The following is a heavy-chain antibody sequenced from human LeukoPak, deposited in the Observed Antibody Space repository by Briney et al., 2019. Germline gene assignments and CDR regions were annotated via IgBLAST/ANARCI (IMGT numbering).Heavy chain of an antibody. Sequence: GGSLRLSCAASGFTFSSYGMHWVRQAPDKGLEWVAFIRYDGSNKYYADSVKGRFTISRDNSKNTLYLQMNSLRAEDTAVYYCAKERDTAMVTIDYWGQGTLVTVSS. CDR3: AKERDTAMVTIDY. J-gene: IGHJ4*02. CDR1: GFTFSSYG. V-gene: IGHV3-30*02. CDR2: IRYDGSNK. D-gene: IGHD5-18*01.